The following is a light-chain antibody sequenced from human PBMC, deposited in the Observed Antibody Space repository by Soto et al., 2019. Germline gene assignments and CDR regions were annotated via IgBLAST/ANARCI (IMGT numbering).Light chain of an antibody. CDR2: GAS. Sequence: EIVLTQSPGTLSLSPGERATLSCRASQSVSSSYLAWYQHKPGQAPRLLIYGASSRATGIPDRFSGSGSGTDFTLTISRLAPEDLAVYYCQRYGSSPRFTFGPGTKVDIK. CDR3: QRYGSSPRFT. J-gene: IGKJ3*01. V-gene: IGKV3-20*01. CDR1: QSVSSSY.